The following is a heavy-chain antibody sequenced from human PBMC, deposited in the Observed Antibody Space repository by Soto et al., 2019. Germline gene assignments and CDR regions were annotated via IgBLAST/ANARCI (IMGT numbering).Heavy chain of an antibody. Sequence: ISSSSYYWGWVRQPPGKGLEWIGEAHHSGRTNYNPSLKSRVTISVDRSQNRFSLKLSSVTAADTAVYYCARSEATALDYWGQGTLVTVSS. J-gene: IGHJ4*02. CDR3: ARSEATALDY. CDR1: ISSSSYY. CDR2: AHHSGRT. V-gene: IGHV4-39*07.